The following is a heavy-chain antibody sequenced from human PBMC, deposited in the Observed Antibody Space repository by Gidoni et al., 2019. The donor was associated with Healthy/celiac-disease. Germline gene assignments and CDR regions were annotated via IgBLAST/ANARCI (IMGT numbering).Heavy chain of an antibody. CDR3: ATAPARFFVH. D-gene: IGHD3-3*01. CDR1: GYTLTELS. V-gene: IGHV1-24*01. J-gene: IGHJ5*02. Sequence: QFHLVQPGPGVKKPGPSVRVPSKFPGYTLTELSMHWVRQAPGKGLEWMGGFDPEDGETIYAQKFQGRVTMTEDTSTDTAYMELSSLRSEDTAVYYCATAPARFFVHWGQGTLVTVSS. CDR2: FDPEDGET.